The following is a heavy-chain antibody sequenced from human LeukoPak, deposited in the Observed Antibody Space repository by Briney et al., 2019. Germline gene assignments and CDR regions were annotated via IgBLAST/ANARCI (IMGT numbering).Heavy chain of an antibody. D-gene: IGHD6-19*01. CDR1: GFTFSSYG. CDR2: ISSSGSTI. Sequence: GGSLRLSCAASGFTFSSYGMSWVRQAPGKGLEWVSYISSSGSTIYYADSVKGRFTISRDNAKNSLYLQMNSLRAEDTAVYYCARDFHVAGSVVDYWGQGTLVTVSS. V-gene: IGHV3-48*04. J-gene: IGHJ4*02. CDR3: ARDFHVAGSVVDY.